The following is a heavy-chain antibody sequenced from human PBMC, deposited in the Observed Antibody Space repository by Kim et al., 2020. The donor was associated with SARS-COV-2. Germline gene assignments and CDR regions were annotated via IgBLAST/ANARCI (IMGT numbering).Heavy chain of an antibody. CDR3: ARCGSPPVLRYFDWLYAFDI. CDR1: GYSFTSYW. CDR2: IYPGDSDT. Sequence: GESLKISCKGSGYSFTSYWIGWVRQMPGKGLEWMGIIYPGDSDTRYSPSFQGQVTISADKSISTAYLQWSSLKASDTAMYYCARCGSPPVLRYFDWLYAFDIWGQGTMVTVSS. D-gene: IGHD3-9*01. J-gene: IGHJ3*02. V-gene: IGHV5-51*01.